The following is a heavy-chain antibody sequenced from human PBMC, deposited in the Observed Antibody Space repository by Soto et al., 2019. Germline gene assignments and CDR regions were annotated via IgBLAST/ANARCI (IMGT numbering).Heavy chain of an antibody. D-gene: IGHD2-21*01. Sequence: QVQLVQSGAEVKKPGSSVKVSCKASGGTFSSYAISWVRQAPGQGLEWMGGIIPIFGTANYAQKFQGRVTITASASTSRAYMEVSRLRAEATAVYYCARLMRYRGGECSNYNSWGEGNLITDSS. J-gene: IGHJ4*02. CDR1: GGTFSSYA. V-gene: IGHV1-69*01. CDR3: ARLMRYRGGECSNYNS. CDR2: IIPIFGTA.